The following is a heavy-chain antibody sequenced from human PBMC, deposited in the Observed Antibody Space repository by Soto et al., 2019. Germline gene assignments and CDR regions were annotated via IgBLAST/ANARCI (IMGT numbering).Heavy chain of an antibody. J-gene: IGHJ6*02. CDR2: IIPIFGTA. D-gene: IGHD3-22*01. V-gene: IGHV1-69*13. CDR1: GGTFSSYA. CDR3: TRHPPGGYYVSSGYREQGLYYYYYGMDV. Sequence: GASVKVSCKASGGTFSSYAISWVRQAPGQGLEWMGGIIPIFGTANYAQKFQGRVTITADESTSTAYMELSSLRSEDTAVYYCTRHPPGGYYVSSGYREQGLYYYYYGMDVWGQGTTVTVSS.